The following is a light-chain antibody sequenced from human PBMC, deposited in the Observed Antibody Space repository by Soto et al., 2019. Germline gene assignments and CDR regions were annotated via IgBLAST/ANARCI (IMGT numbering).Light chain of an antibody. CDR2: KAS. Sequence: DIQMTQSPSTLSASVGDRVTITCRASQSIGSWLAWYQQKPGKAPKLLIYKASSLESGVPSRFSGSGSGTEFTLTISRLQPDDFEIYYCQQYSTYTFGQGTKVEIK. CDR3: QQYSTYT. CDR1: QSIGSW. J-gene: IGKJ1*01. V-gene: IGKV1-5*03.